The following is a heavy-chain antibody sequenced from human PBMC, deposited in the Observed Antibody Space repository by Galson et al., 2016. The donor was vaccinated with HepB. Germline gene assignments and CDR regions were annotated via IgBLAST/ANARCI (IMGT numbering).Heavy chain of an antibody. V-gene: IGHV3-23*01. CDR1: GFSFSGSP. Sequence: SLRLSCAASGFSFSGSPMSWVRQGPGKGLERLSTINVHAEDTHYADSVKGRFTISRDNSKNTLHLQMSNLRAEDTALYFCAKDPAFTDAFDIWGPGTMVTVSS. J-gene: IGHJ3*02. CDR2: INVHAEDT. CDR3: AKDPAFTDAFDI.